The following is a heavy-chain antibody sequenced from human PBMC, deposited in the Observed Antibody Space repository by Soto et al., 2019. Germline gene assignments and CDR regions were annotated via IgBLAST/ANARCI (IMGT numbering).Heavy chain of an antibody. Sequence: GESLKISCKGSGYDFTNYWIGWVRQTPGKGLEWMGIIHPGDSDTRYSLSFQGQVTISADKSISTAYLQWSSLKASDTAMYYCARRYCSTTTCAGEPYYYGMDVWGQGTAVTVSS. D-gene: IGHD2-15*01. CDR3: ARRYCSTTTCAGEPYYYGMDV. J-gene: IGHJ6*02. CDR2: IHPGDSDT. CDR1: GYDFTNYW. V-gene: IGHV5-51*01.